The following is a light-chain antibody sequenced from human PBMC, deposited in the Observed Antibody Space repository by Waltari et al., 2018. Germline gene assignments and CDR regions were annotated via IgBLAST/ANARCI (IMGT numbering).Light chain of an antibody. J-gene: IGLJ3*02. V-gene: IGLV1-44*01. CDR1: SSKLGSNV. CDR3: ASWDDSLNGWV. Sequence: QSVLTQPPSASGTPGQRVTLSCSGGSSKLGSNVVTWYQQFPETAPQLLIDSSSQRPSGVPDRFSGSKSGTSASLAISGLQSEDEADFYCASWDDSLNGWVFGGGTKLTVL. CDR2: SSS.